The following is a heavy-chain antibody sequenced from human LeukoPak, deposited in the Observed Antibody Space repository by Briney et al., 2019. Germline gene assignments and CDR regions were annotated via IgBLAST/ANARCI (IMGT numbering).Heavy chain of an antibody. CDR1: GFTFSSYS. J-gene: IGHJ4*02. D-gene: IGHD3-10*01. V-gene: IGHV3-48*04. CDR3: ASIGGSFGY. Sequence: GGSLRLSCAASGFTFSSYSMNWVRQAPGKGLEWVSYISSSSSTVYYADSVKGRFTISRDNAKNSLYLQMNSLGAEDTAVYYCASIGGSFGYWGQGTLVTVFS. CDR2: ISSSSSTV.